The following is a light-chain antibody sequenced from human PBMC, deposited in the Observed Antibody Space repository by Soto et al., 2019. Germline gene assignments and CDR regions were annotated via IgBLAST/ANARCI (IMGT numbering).Light chain of an antibody. V-gene: IGLV2-8*01. J-gene: IGLJ2*01. CDR2: EVN. Sequence: QSALTQPPSASGSPGQSVTISCTGTSSDVGNYNYVSWYQHHPGKAPRLMISEVNKRPSGVPDRFSGSKSGNTASLTVSGLQAEDEADYYCSSYAGSNTYILVGGGTKLTVL. CDR1: SSDVGNYNY. CDR3: SSYAGSNTYIL.